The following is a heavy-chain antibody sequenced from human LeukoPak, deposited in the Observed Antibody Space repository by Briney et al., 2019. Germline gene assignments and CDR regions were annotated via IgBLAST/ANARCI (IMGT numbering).Heavy chain of an antibody. CDR1: GFTFSDHY. V-gene: IGHV3-72*01. J-gene: IGHJ4*02. CDR3: ARAPDYGDLGFDY. CDR2: TRNKANSYTT. Sequence: GGSLRLSCAASGFTFSDHYMDWVHQAPGKGLEWVGRTRNKANSYTTEYAASVKGRFTISRDDSKNSLYLQMNSLKTEDTAVYYCARAPDYGDLGFDYWGQGTLVTVSS. D-gene: IGHD4-17*01.